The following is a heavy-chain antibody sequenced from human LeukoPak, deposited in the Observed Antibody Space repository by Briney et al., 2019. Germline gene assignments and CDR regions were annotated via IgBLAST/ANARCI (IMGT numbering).Heavy chain of an antibody. D-gene: IGHD3-22*01. Sequence: PSQTLSLTCTVSGGSISSGGYYWSWIRQPPGKGLEWIGYIYHSGSTYYNPSLKSRVTISVDRSKNQFSLKLSSVTAADTAVYYCARAPKYYYDSSGFAFDIWGQGTMVTVSS. V-gene: IGHV4-30-2*01. J-gene: IGHJ3*02. CDR2: IYHSGST. CDR1: GGSISSGGYY. CDR3: ARAPKYYYDSSGFAFDI.